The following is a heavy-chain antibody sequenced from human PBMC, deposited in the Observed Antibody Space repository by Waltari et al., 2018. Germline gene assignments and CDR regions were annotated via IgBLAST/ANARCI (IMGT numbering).Heavy chain of an antibody. D-gene: IGHD3-22*01. CDR3: ARDMIVVVMIRFQH. CDR2: VDPEDGET. Sequence: EVQLVQSGAEVKKPGATVKISCKASGYTFTDYYMHWVQQAPGKGLEWMGRVDPEDGETIYAEKFQGRVTITADTSTDTAYMELSSLRSEDTAVYYCARDMIVVVMIRFQHWGQGTLVTVSS. V-gene: IGHV1-69-2*01. J-gene: IGHJ1*01. CDR1: GYTFTDYY.